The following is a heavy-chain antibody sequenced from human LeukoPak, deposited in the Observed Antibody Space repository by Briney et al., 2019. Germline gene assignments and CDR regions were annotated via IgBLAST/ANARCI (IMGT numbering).Heavy chain of an antibody. CDR2: ISSSGSTI. CDR3: ARDQSVTPYYFDY. Sequence: PGGSLRLSCAASGFTYSDYYMSWIRQAPGKGLEWVSYISSSGSTIYYADSVKGRFTISRDNAKNSLYLQMNSLRAEDTAVYYCARDQSVTPYYFDYWGQGTLVTVSS. D-gene: IGHD4-23*01. J-gene: IGHJ4*02. CDR1: GFTYSDYY. V-gene: IGHV3-11*04.